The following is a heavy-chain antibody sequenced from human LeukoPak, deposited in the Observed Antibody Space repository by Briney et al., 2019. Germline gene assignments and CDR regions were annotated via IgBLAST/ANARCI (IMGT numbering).Heavy chain of an antibody. CDR3: TRVRYDFWSGYYREGYYYYYMDV. J-gene: IGHJ6*03. Sequence: GGSLRLSCTASGFTFGDYAMSWFRQAPGKGLEWVGFIRSKAYGGTTEYAASVKGRFTISRDDSKSIDYLQMNSLKTEDTAVYYCTRVRYDFWSGYYREGYYYYYMDVWGKGTTVTVSS. CDR2: IRSKAYGGTT. V-gene: IGHV3-49*03. D-gene: IGHD3-3*01. CDR1: GFTFGDYA.